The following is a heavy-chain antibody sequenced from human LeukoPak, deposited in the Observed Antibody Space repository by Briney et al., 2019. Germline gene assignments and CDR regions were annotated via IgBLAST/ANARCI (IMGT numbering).Heavy chain of an antibody. Sequence: TSETLSLTCTVSGGSISSYYWSWIRQPPGKGLEWIGYIYYSGSTNYNPSLKSRVTISVDTSKNQFSLKLSSVTAADTAVYYCARDKVGATVGGYYYYYMDVWGKGTTVTISS. D-gene: IGHD1-26*01. J-gene: IGHJ6*03. CDR1: GGSISSYY. V-gene: IGHV4-59*01. CDR2: IYYSGST. CDR3: ARDKVGATVGGYYYYYMDV.